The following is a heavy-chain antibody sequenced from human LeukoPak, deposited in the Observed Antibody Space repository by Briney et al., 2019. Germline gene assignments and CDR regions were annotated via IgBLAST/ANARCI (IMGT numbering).Heavy chain of an antibody. CDR3: AIATWDY. J-gene: IGHJ4*02. CDR2: ITTDGSST. V-gene: IGHV3-74*01. CDR1: GFTFSSYW. Sequence: GGSLRLSCAASGFTFSSYWMHWVRQAPGKGLVWVSRITTDGSSTTYADSVKGRFTISRNNAKNTLYLQMNSLRAEDTAVYSCAIATWDYWGQGTLVTVSS.